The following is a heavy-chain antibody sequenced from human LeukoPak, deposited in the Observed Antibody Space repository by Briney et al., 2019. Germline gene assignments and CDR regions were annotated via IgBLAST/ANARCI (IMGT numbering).Heavy chain of an antibody. V-gene: IGHV1-46*01. CDR2: INPSGGST. J-gene: IGHJ4*02. CDR3: AREGSSHSFDN. D-gene: IGHD6-6*01. CDR1: GYTFTSYY. Sequence: GASVKVSCKASGYTFTSYYMHWVRQAPGQGLEWMGIINPSGGSTSYAQEFQGRVTMTRDMSTSTIYMELSSLRSEDTAVFYCAREGSSHSFDNWGQGTLVTVSS.